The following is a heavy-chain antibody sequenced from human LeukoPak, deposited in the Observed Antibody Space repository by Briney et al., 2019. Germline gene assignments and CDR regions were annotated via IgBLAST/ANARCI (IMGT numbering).Heavy chain of an antibody. CDR2: IYYSGST. V-gene: IGHV4-59*08. D-gene: IGHD4-11*01. CDR3: ASHPMTTVSWFDP. J-gene: IGHJ5*02. CDR1: GGSISSYY. Sequence: PSEILSLTCTASGGSISSYYWSWIRQPPGKGLEWIGYIYYSGSTNYNPSLKSRVTISVDTSKNQFSLKLSSVTAADTAVYYCASHPMTTVSWFDPWGQGTLVTVSS.